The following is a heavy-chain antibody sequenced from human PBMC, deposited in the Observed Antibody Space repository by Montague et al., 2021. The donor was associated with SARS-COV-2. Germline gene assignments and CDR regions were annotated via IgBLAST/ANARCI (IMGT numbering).Heavy chain of an antibody. CDR2: T. CDR3: ARGWNYAFDI. V-gene: IGHV6-1*01. J-gene: IGHJ3*02. D-gene: IGHD1-7*01. Sequence: TDYAVSVKSRITISPDTSKNQFSLHPNSVTPEDTAVYYCARGWNYAFDIWSQGTMVTVSS.